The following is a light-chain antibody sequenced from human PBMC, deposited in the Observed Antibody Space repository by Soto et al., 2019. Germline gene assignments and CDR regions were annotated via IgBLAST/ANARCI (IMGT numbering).Light chain of an antibody. Sequence: QSVLTQPPSASGTPGQRVTISCSGSSSNIGSNTVSWYQQLPGTAPKLLIYTNNQRPSGGPDRFSGSKSGTSASLAISGLQSEDEAYDYCAALDDSLNGLVFGGGTKLTVL. CDR3: AALDDSLNGLV. CDR1: SSNIGSNT. J-gene: IGLJ2*01. CDR2: TNN. V-gene: IGLV1-44*01.